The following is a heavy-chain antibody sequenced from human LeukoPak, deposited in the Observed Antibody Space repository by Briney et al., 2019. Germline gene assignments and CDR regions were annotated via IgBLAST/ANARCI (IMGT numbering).Heavy chain of an antibody. CDR1: GGSISSSSYY. V-gene: IGHV4-39*02. CDR2: IYYSGST. D-gene: IGHD3-10*01. J-gene: IGHJ4*02. Sequence: PSETLSLTCTVSGGSISSSSYYWGWIRQPPGKGLEWIGSIYYSGSTYYDPSLKSRVTISVDTSKNQFSLKLSSVTAADTAVYYCARDRGFDYWGQGTLVTVSS. CDR3: ARDRGFDY.